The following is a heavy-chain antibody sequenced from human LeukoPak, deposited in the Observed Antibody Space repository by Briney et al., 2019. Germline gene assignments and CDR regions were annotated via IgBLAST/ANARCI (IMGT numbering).Heavy chain of an antibody. CDR3: ARDRDIGAAGTKYGMDV. V-gene: IGHV3-53*01. CDR2: IYTGGST. J-gene: IGHJ6*02. CDR1: GFTVSSNY. D-gene: IGHD6-13*01. Sequence: GGSLRLSCAVSGFTVSSNYMSWVRQAPGKGLEWVSDIYTGGSTYYADSVKGRFTIPRDNSKNTLYLQMNSLRAEDTAVYHCARDRDIGAAGTKYGMDVWGQGTTVTVSS.